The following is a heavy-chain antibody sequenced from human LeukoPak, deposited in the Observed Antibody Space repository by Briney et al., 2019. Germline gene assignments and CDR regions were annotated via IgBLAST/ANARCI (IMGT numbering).Heavy chain of an antibody. J-gene: IGHJ5*02. CDR2: IYTSGST. CDR3: ARVDYDFWSGTENWFDP. V-gene: IGHV4-61*02. CDR1: GGSISSGSYY. D-gene: IGHD3-3*01. Sequence: SQTLSLTCTVSGGSISSGSYYWSWIRQPAGKGLEWIGRIYTSGSTNYNPSLKSRVTISVDTSKNQFSLKLSSVTAADTAVYYCARVDYDFWSGTENWFDPWGQGTLVTVSS.